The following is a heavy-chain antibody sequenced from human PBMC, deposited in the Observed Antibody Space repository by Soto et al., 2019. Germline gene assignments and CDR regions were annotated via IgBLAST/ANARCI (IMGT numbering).Heavy chain of an antibody. CDR3: AKQGGSSSWYVALDY. V-gene: IGHV3-23*01. D-gene: IGHD6-13*01. CDR2: ISDSGGNT. J-gene: IGHJ4*02. CDR1: GFTFSSYA. Sequence: GGSLRLSCAASGFTFSSYAMSWVRQAPGKGLEWVSVISDSGGNTYHADSVKGRFTISRDNSKNTLYLQMNRLRAEDTAAYYCAKQGGSSSWYVALDYWGQGTLVTVSS.